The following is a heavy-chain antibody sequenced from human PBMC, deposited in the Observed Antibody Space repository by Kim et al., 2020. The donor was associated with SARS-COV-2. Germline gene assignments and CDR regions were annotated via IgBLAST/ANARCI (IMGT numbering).Heavy chain of an antibody. J-gene: IGHJ6*03. Sequence: PSETLSLTCTVSGGSISSHYWSWIRQPPGMGLEWIGYIYYSGTTNYNSSLKSRVTISVDTSKNQFSLKLSSVTAADTAVYYCARQDWNYYMDVWGKGTTVTVSS. CDR1: GGSISSHY. CDR3: ARQDWNYYMDV. D-gene: IGHD1-1*01. V-gene: IGHV4-59*08. CDR2: IYYSGTT.